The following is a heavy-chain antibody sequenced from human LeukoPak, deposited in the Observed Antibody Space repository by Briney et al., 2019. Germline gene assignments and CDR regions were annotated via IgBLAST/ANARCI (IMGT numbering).Heavy chain of an antibody. J-gene: IGHJ4*02. D-gene: IGHD7-27*01. CDR1: GYTFTDYY. Sequence: ASVKVSCKASGYTFTDYYIQWVRQAPGQGLEWMGRIDPKSGGTGDAQGFLGRVTMTRDTSISTAYMELTSLTSDDTAVYYCARDLASTSNWEFDFWGQGTPVTVS. CDR3: ARDLASTSNWEFDF. CDR2: IDPKSGGT. V-gene: IGHV1-2*06.